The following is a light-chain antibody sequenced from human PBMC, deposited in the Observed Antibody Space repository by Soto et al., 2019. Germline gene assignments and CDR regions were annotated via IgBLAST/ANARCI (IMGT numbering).Light chain of an antibody. CDR2: DAF. Sequence: EVVLTQSPATLSLSPGERATLSCRASQSVNNYLAWYQQRPGQAPRLLIFDAFKRASGVPARFRGSGSGTDFTLTITSLEPEDFALYYCHQRRTWPSVTFGGGTKVEI. V-gene: IGKV3-11*01. J-gene: IGKJ4*01. CDR3: HQRRTWPSVT. CDR1: QSVNNY.